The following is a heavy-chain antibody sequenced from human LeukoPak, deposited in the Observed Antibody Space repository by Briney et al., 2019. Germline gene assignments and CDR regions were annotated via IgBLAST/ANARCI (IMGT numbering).Heavy chain of an antibody. Sequence: PSETLSLTCTVSGGSISSYYWSWIRQPPGKGLEWIGYIYYSGSTNYNPSLKSRVTISVDTSKNQFSLKLSSVTAADTAVYYCVRAGTYFLLSWGQGTLVTVSS. V-gene: IGHV4-59*01. CDR1: GGSISSYY. D-gene: IGHD1-26*01. CDR3: VRAGTYFLLS. J-gene: IGHJ5*02. CDR2: IYYSGST.